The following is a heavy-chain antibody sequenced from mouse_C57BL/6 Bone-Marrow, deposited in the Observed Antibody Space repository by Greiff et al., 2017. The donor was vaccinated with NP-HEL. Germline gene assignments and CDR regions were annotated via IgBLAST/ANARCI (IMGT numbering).Heavy chain of an antibody. D-gene: IGHD2-5*01. J-gene: IGHJ1*03. V-gene: IGHV1-15*01. CDR3: TRPYSNSWYFDV. Sequence: VQRVESGAELVRPGASVTLSCKASGYTFTDYEMHWVKQTPVHGLEWIGAIDPETGGTAYNQKFKGKAILTADKSSSTAYMELRSLTSEDSAVYYCTRPYSNSWYFDVWGTGTTVTVSS. CDR1: GYTFTDYE. CDR2: IDPETGGT.